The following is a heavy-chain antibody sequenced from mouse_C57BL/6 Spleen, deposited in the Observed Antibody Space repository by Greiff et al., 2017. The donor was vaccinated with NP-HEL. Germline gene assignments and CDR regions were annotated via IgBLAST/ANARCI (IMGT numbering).Heavy chain of an antibody. CDR3: ARFSTKTYYYAIDY. CDR1: GFTFTDYY. V-gene: IGHV7-3*01. D-gene: IGHD2-1*01. CDR2: IRNKANGYTT. J-gene: IGHJ4*01. Sequence: EVQVVESGGGLVQPGGSLSLSCAASGFTFTDYYMSWVRQPPGKALEWLGCIRNKANGYTTEYSSPVKGRFTISRDNSPSILYLQMNALRAEDSATYYCARFSTKTYYYAIDYWGQGTSVTVAS.